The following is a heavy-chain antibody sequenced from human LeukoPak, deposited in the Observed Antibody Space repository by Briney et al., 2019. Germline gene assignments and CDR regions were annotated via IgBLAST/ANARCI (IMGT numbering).Heavy chain of an antibody. CDR2: IIPIVGTA. CDR3: ARCLVIRGDAFDI. Sequence: GSSVKVSCKASGGTFSNYTINWVRQAPGQRLEWMGRIIPIVGTANCAQNFQGRVTITADKSTSTAYMELSSLRSEDTAVYYCARCLVIRGDAFDIWGQGTMVTVSS. CDR1: GGTFSNYT. J-gene: IGHJ3*02. D-gene: IGHD3-16*02. V-gene: IGHV1-69*08.